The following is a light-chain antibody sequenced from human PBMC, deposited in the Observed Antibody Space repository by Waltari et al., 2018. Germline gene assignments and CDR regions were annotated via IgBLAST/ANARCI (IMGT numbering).Light chain of an antibody. Sequence: EIVMTQSPATPSVSPGARATLSCRASQRVSSNLAWYQQKPGQAPRLLISGASTRATGIPARFSGSGSGTEFTLTISSLQSEDFAVYYCQQYNNWPPWTFGQGTKVEIK. CDR3: QQYNNWPPWT. CDR1: QRVSSN. CDR2: GAS. J-gene: IGKJ1*01. V-gene: IGKV3-15*01.